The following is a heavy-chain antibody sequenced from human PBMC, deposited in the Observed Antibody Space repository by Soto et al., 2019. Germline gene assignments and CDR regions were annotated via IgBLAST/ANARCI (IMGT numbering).Heavy chain of an antibody. CDR3: ARERGVRGYYYDSSGLDY. CDR2: IYYSGGT. V-gene: IGHV4-31*03. CDR1: GGSISSGGYY. J-gene: IGHJ4*02. D-gene: IGHD3-22*01. Sequence: NPSETLSLTCTVSGGSISSGGYYWSWIRQHPGKGLEWIGYIYYSGGTYYNPSLKSRVTISVDTSKNQFSLKLSSVTAADTAVYYCARERGVRGYYYDSSGLDYWGQGTLVTVSS.